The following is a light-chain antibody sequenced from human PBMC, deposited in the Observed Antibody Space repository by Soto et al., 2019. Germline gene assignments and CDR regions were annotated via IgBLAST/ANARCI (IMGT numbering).Light chain of an antibody. CDR1: QSISTW. CDR2: GAS. J-gene: IGKJ1*01. V-gene: IGKV1-5*01. CDR3: QQYRSYS. Sequence: DIQMTQSPSTLTASVGDRVTITCRASQSISTWLAWYQQKPGKAPSLLICGASSLKSGVPSRFSGSGSGTEFTLTISSLQPDDFATYYCQQYRSYSFGQGTKVEI.